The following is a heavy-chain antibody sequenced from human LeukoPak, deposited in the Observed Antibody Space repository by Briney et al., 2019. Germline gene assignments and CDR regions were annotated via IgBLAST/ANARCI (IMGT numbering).Heavy chain of an antibody. D-gene: IGHD4-23*01. CDR1: GGSISSSSYY. V-gene: IGHV4-39*01. CDR2: IYYSGST. CDR3: ARHQTYGGSLFDY. J-gene: IGHJ4*02. Sequence: SETLSLTCTVSGGSISSSSYYWGWIRQPPGKGLEWIGSIYYSGSTYYNPSLRSRVTISVDTSKNQFSLKLSSVTAADTAVYYCARHQTYGGSLFDYWGQGTLVTVSS.